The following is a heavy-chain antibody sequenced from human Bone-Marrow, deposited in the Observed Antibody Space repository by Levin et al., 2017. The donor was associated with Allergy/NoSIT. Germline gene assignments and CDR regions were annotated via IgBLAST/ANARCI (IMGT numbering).Heavy chain of an antibody. CDR3: ARDKRGRYYEAYYFDA. J-gene: IGHJ4*02. D-gene: IGHD1-26*01. Sequence: SETLSLTCTVSGGSISSSDYYWSWIRQPPGKGLEWIGYIHYSGSTFYNPSLQSRVSISLDTSKSQFSLSLTSVTTADTATYSCARDKRGRYYEAYYFDAWGPGTLVTVSS. V-gene: IGHV4-30-4*01. CDR1: GGSISSSDYY. CDR2: IHYSGST.